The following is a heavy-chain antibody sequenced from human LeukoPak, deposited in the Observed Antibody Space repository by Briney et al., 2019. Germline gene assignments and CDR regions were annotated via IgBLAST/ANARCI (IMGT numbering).Heavy chain of an antibody. J-gene: IGHJ5*02. Sequence: GGSLRLSCAASGFTFSDYYMSWIRQALGKGLEWVSYISSSGSTIYYADSVKGRFTISRDNAKNSLYLQMNSLRAEDTAVYYCAREEIVVVPAAMNWFDPWGQGTLVTVSS. D-gene: IGHD2-2*01. CDR1: GFTFSDYY. CDR3: AREEIVVVPAAMNWFDP. V-gene: IGHV3-11*01. CDR2: ISSSGSTI.